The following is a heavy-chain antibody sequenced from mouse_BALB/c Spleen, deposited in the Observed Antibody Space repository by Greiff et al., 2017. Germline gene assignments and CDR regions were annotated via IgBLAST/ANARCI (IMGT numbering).Heavy chain of an antibody. CDR1: GFTFSSYA. CDR3: ARDLYYYGYYAMDY. V-gene: IGHV5-9-4*01. D-gene: IGHD1-1*01. Sequence: EVLLVESGGGLVKLGGSLKLSCAASGFTFSSYAMSWVRQSPEKRLEWVAEISSGGSYTYYPDTVTGRFTISRDNATNTLYLEMSSLRSEDTAMYYCARDLYYYGYYAMDYWGQGTSVTVSS. CDR2: ISSGGSYT. J-gene: IGHJ4*01.